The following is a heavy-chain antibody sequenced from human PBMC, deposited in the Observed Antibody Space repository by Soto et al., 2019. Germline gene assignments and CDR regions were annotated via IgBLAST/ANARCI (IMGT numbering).Heavy chain of an antibody. J-gene: IGHJ4*02. D-gene: IGHD5-12*01. CDR3: ATRPPAGGWLGVFDF. V-gene: IGHV4-59*01. Sequence: PSETLSLTCSVSGGSITTYYWSWIRQPPGKRPEWIGCVHNSGTTFYNPSFESRVTISLDASKRQFSLKLNSVAAADTAVYYCATRPPAGGWLGVFDFWSLGTLLTVSS. CDR1: GGSITTYY. CDR2: VHNSGTT.